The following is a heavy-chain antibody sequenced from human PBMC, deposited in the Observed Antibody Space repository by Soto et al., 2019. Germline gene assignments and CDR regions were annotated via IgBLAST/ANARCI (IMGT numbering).Heavy chain of an antibody. CDR1: GFTFSSYW. V-gene: IGHV3-7*01. CDR3: ARDLEETRPEGVTRYYYYYMDV. D-gene: IGHD4-17*01. CDR2: IKQDGSEK. J-gene: IGHJ6*03. Sequence: PGGSLRPSCAASGFTFSSYWMSWVRQAPGKGLEWVANIKQDGSEKYYVDSVKGRFTISRDNAKNSLYLQMNSLRAEDTAVYYCARDLEETRPEGVTRYYYYYMDVWGKGTTVTVSS.